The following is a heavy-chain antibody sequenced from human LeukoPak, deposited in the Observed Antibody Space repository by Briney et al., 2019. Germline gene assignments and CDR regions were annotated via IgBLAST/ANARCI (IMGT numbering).Heavy chain of an antibody. CDR2: ISGSGGST. J-gene: IGHJ3*02. D-gene: IGHD2-2*01. V-gene: IGHV3-23*01. Sequence: GGTLRLSCAASGFTFSSYGMSWVRQAPGKGLEWVSAISGSGGSTYYADSVKGRFTISRDNSKNTLYLQMNSLRAEDTAIYYCAKGKRDQLLLCAFDIRGQGTMVTVSS. CDR1: GFTFSSYG. CDR3: AKGKRDQLLLCAFDI.